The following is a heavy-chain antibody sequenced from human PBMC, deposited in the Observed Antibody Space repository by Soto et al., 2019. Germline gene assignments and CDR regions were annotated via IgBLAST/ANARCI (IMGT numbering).Heavy chain of an antibody. D-gene: IGHD3-22*01. J-gene: IGHJ5*02. CDR3: ARDFFDSSDYTTNWFDP. Sequence: SETLSLTCTVSGGTISSGDYYWSWIRQPPGKGLEWIGYIYYSGNAYYNPSLKSRVTISVDTSKNQFSLKLTSVTAADAALYYCARDFFDSSDYTTNWFDPWGQGTLVTVS. CDR2: IYYSGNA. CDR1: GGTISSGDYY. V-gene: IGHV4-30-4*01.